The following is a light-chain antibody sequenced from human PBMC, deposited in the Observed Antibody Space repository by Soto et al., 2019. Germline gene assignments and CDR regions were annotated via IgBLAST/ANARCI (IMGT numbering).Light chain of an antibody. CDR3: QQYNNWVT. CDR1: QSVGTS. CDR2: AAS. J-gene: IGKJ4*01. Sequence: EIVMTQSPDILSLSPGERATLSCRASQSVGTSLAWYQQKPGQAPRLLIYAASTRATGVPAKFSGSGSGTEFTLTISSLQSEDSAIYYCQQYNNWVTFGGGTKVEIK. V-gene: IGKV3D-15*01.